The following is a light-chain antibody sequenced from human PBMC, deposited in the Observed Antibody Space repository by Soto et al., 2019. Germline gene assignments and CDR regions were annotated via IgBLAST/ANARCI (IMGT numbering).Light chain of an antibody. CDR2: DAS. CDR1: QGISSY. J-gene: IGKJ4*01. CDR3: QQYYSYPLT. V-gene: IGKV1-8*01. Sequence: AIRMTQSPSSFSASTGDRVTITCRASQGISSYLAWYQQKPGKAPKLLIYDASTLQSGVPSRFSGSGSGTDFTLTISCLQSEDFATYYCQQYYSYPLTVGGGTKVEIK.